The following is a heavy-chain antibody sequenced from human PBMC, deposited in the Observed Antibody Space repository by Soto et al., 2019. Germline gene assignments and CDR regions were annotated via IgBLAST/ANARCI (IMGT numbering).Heavy chain of an antibody. CDR3: ASQAEGHCRNGVCFNWFDP. V-gene: IGHV1-2*02. CDR2: INPNSGGK. Sequence: ASVKVFCKASGDTFTDYYMHWVRQAPGQGLEWMGWINPNSGGKNYAQKFQGRVTMTRNTSISTACMELSRLTSDDTAVYYCASQAEGHCRNGVCFNWFDPWGQGTLVTVSS. CDR1: GDTFTDYY. D-gene: IGHD2-8*01. J-gene: IGHJ5*02.